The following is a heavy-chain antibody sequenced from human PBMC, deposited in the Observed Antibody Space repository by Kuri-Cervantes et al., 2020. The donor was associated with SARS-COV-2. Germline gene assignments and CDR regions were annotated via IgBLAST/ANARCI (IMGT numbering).Heavy chain of an antibody. CDR1: GYSISSGYY. CDR2: IYHSGST. V-gene: IGHV4-38-2*01. Sequence: SETLSLTCAVSGYSISSGYYWGWIRQPPGKGLEWIGSIYHSGSTYYNPSLKSRVTISVDTSKNQFSLKLSSVTAADTAVYYCASDHIAVAGTGDYWGQGTLVTDSS. D-gene: IGHD6-19*01. J-gene: IGHJ4*02. CDR3: ASDHIAVAGTGDY.